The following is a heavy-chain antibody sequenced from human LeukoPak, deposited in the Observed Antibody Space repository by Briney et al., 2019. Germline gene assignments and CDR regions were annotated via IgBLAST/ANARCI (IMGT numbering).Heavy chain of an antibody. V-gene: IGHV3-21*01. J-gene: IGHJ2*01. CDR3: ARDSGWYFDL. CDR2: ISSSSSYI. D-gene: IGHD1-26*01. Sequence: GGSLRLSCAASGFTFSSYAMSWVRQAPGKGLEWVSSISSSSSYIYYADSVKGRFTISRDNAKNSLYLQMNSLRAEDTAVYYCARDSGWYFDLWGRGTLVTVSS. CDR1: GFTFSSYA.